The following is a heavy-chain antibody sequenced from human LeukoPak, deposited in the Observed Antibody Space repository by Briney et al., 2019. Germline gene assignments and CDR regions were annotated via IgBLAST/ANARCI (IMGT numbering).Heavy chain of an antibody. CDR3: ARAPSEIGGYYPEYFRH. V-gene: IGHV3-74*01. CDR2: IKGDGNT. Sequence: GGSLRLSCAASGFTFSSYWMHWVRQAPGKGLVWVSRIKGDGNTNYADSVKGRFTISRDNAKNIVSLQMNSLRAEDTGVYYCARAPSEIGGYYPEYFRHWGQGTLVTVSS. D-gene: IGHD3-22*01. J-gene: IGHJ1*01. CDR1: GFTFSSYW.